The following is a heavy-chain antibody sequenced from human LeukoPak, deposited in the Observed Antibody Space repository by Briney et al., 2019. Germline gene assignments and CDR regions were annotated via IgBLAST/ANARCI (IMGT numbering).Heavy chain of an antibody. V-gene: IGHV1-8*03. Sequence: GASVKDSCKASGYTFTNYDINWVRQATGQGLEWMGWMNPNSGDTAYAQNFQGRVTITRSTSLTTAYMELSSLRSEDTAVYYCAVFDSGSYYAESGDYFDYWGQGTLVTVSS. CDR2: MNPNSGDT. J-gene: IGHJ4*02. D-gene: IGHD1-26*01. CDR3: AVFDSGSYYAESGDYFDY. CDR1: GYTFTNYD.